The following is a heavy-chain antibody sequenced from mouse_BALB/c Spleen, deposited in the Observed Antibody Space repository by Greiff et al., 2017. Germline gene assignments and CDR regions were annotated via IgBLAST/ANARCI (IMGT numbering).Heavy chain of an antibody. CDR2: IDPSNSDT. J-gene: IGHJ2*01. Sequence: VQLQQSGPELVRPGASVKMSCKASGYTFTSYWMHWVKQRPGQGLEWIGMIDPSNSDTRLNQKFKDKATLDVDKSSNTANMQLSSLTSEDSAVYYCAGGWLLRPFDYWGQGTTLTVSS. V-gene: IGHV1-74*01. D-gene: IGHD2-3*01. CDR3: AGGWLLRPFDY. CDR1: GYTFTSYW.